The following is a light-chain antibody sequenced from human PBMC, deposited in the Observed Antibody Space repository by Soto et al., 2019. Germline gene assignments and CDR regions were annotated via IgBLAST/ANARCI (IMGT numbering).Light chain of an antibody. CDR1: TSNVGLNT. J-gene: IGLJ3*02. Sequence: QSVLTQPPSTSATPGQRVTISCSGSTSNVGLNTVNWYQQVPGTAPRLLIYANDQRPSGVPGRFSGSKSGTSASLAIGGLQSEDEADYFCAAWDDSLSGLLFGGGTKLTVL. CDR3: AAWDDSLSGLL. V-gene: IGLV1-44*01. CDR2: AND.